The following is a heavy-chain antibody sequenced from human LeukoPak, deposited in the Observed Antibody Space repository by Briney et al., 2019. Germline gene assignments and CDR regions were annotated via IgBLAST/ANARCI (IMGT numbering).Heavy chain of an antibody. CDR1: GFTFSTYW. Sequence: PGGSLRLSCAVSGFTFSTYWMTWVRQAPGRGLEWVANIKHDGSDSYSVDSVKGRFTISRDNTKNSLYLEMNSLRVEDTAVYYCATSGNRGYGIDYWGQGTLVAVSS. J-gene: IGHJ4*02. D-gene: IGHD5-12*01. CDR3: ATSGNRGYGIDY. CDR2: IKHDGSDS. V-gene: IGHV3-7*03.